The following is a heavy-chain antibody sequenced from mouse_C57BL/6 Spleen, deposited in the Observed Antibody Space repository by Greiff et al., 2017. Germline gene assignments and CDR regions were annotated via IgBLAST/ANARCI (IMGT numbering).Heavy chain of an antibody. V-gene: IGHV1-64*01. CDR3: ARGLLGSSPAWFAY. D-gene: IGHD1-1*01. CDR1: GYTFTSYW. J-gene: IGHJ3*01. Sequence: VKLQQPGAELVKPGASVKLSCKASGYTFTSYWMHWVKQRPGQGLEWIGMIHPNSGSTNYNEKFKSKATLTVDKSSSTAYMQLSSLTSEDSAVYYCARGLLGSSPAWFAYWGQGTLVTVSA. CDR2: IHPNSGST.